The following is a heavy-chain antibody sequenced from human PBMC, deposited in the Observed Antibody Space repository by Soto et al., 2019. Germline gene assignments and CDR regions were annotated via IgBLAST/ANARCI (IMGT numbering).Heavy chain of an antibody. CDR1: GFTVSAKW. CDR3: AREMHLGSGWGDIDI. CDR2: INEDGSKK. D-gene: IGHD6-19*01. Sequence: DVQLVESGGALVQPGGSLGLSCAVSGFTVSAKWMSWVRQAPGKGLEWLANINEDGSKKFYVDSVKGRFTISKDNAKNSLSLQLGSLRADDTAVYYCAREMHLGSGWGDIDIWGRGTMVIVSS. V-gene: IGHV3-7*03. J-gene: IGHJ4*02.